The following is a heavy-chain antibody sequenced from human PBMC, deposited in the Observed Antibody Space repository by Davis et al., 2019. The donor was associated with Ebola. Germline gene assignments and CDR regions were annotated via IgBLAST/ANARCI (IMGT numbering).Heavy chain of an antibody. CDR3: GRPDCRSPVCNTLEF. V-gene: IGHV4-34*01. CDR1: GGSFSGYY. CDR2: IYHSGTT. J-gene: IGHJ4*02. D-gene: IGHD2-2*02. Sequence: PSETLSLTCAAYGGSFSGYYWTWIRQSPGKGLEWIGEIYHSGTTNYNPSLKSRVTISVDKSKNQFSLKLTSVTAADTAVYYCGRPDCRSPVCNTLEFWGQGTFVAVSS.